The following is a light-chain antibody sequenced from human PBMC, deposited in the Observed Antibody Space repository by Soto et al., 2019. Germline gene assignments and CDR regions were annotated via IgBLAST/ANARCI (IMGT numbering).Light chain of an antibody. J-gene: IGKJ5*01. V-gene: IGKV3D-20*02. CDR1: QSVSSSY. CDR2: DAS. Sequence: EIVMTQSPATLSVSPGERATLSCRASQSVSSSYLAWYQQKPGQAPRLLIHDASNRATGIPARFSGSGSGTDFTLTISSLEPEDFAVYYCQQRSNWPITFGQGTRLEIK. CDR3: QQRSNWPIT.